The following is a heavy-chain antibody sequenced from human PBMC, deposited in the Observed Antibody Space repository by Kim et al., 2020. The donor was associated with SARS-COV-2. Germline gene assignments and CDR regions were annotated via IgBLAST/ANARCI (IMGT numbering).Heavy chain of an antibody. CDR2: ISSSSSYI. J-gene: IGHJ6*02. CDR1: GFTFSSYS. D-gene: IGHD6-6*01. Sequence: GGSLRLSCAASGFTFSSYSMNWVRQAPGKGLEWVSSISSSSSYIYYADSVKGRFTISRDNAKNSLYLQMNSLRAEDTAVYYCARDPLPGHVGSSPHDGMDVWGQGTTVTVSS. CDR3: ARDPLPGHVGSSPHDGMDV. V-gene: IGHV3-21*01.